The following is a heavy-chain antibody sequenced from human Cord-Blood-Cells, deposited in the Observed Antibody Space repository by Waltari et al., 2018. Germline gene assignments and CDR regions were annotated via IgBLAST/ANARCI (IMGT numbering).Heavy chain of an antibody. J-gene: IGHJ4*02. CDR1: GFTFSSSE. CDR2: ISSSGSTI. V-gene: IGHV3-48*03. CDR3: ARSLGSKTDY. Sequence: EVQLVESGGGLVQPGGSLRLSCAASGFTFSSSEINWVRQAPGKGLEWVSYISSSGSTIYYADSVKGRFTISRDNAKNSLYLQMNSLRAEDTAVYYCARSLGSKTDYWGQGTLVTVSS. D-gene: IGHD3-10*01.